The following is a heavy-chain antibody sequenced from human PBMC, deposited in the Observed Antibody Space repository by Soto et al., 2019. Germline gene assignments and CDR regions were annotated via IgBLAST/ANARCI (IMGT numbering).Heavy chain of an antibody. Sequence: QVQLVQSGDEVRKPGSSVKVSCKASGYIFVNYGIAWVRQAPGQGLEWMGWISPYSGNTHYASKVQGRLTMTTDTSRSTPYMALGSLTPHEPAVYSCGMVDNSFPPPPPDVWGQGTPAPFSS. D-gene: IGHD5-12*01. J-gene: IGHJ6*02. CDR3: GMVDNSFPPPPPDV. CDR2: ISPYSGNT. V-gene: IGHV1-18*01. CDR1: GYIFVNYG.